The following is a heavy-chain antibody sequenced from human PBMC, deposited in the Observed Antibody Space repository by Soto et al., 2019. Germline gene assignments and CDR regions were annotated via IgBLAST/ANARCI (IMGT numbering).Heavy chain of an antibody. Sequence: ASVKVSCKASGYTFTSSGISWVRQAPGQGLEWMGWISVYNGNTNYAQNFQGRVSMTTDTSTSTVYMELRNLRSDDTAVYYCARVRIVVVPAAEPGPFDCWGQGTLVTVSS. CDR2: ISVYNGNT. J-gene: IGHJ4*01. V-gene: IGHV1-18*01. D-gene: IGHD2-2*01. CDR3: ARVRIVVVPAAEPGPFDC. CDR1: GYTFTSSG.